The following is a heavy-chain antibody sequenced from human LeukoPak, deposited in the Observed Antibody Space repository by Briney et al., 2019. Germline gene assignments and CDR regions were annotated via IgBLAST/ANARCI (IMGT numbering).Heavy chain of an antibody. J-gene: IGHJ4*02. D-gene: IGHD4-17*01. Sequence: GGSLRLSCAASGFTFDDYAMHWVRQAPGKGLEWVSGISWNSGSIGYADSVKGRFTISRDNAKNSLYLQMNSLRAEDTAVYYCARDRLHYGEYEKTFDYWGQGTLVTVSS. CDR3: ARDRLHYGEYEKTFDY. CDR1: GFTFDDYA. V-gene: IGHV3-9*01. CDR2: ISWNSGSI.